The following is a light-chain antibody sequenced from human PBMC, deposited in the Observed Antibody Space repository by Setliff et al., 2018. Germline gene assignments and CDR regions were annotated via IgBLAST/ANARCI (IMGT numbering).Light chain of an antibody. CDR1: TSDVGGYDY. J-gene: IGLJ1*01. CDR3: SAYAGSNNWGV. V-gene: IGLV2-8*01. CDR2: EVT. Sequence: TQPPSASGSPGQSVTISCTGTTSDVGGYDYVSWYQQHPDKAPKLILYEVTKRPSGVPDRFSGSKSGNTASLTVSGLQADDEADYYCSAYAGSNNWGVFGTGTKSPS.